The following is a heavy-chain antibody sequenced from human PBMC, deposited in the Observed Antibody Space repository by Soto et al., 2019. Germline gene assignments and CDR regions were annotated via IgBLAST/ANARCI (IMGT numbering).Heavy chain of an antibody. CDR1: GFPFSSYA. D-gene: IGHD3-22*01. Sequence: EVQLLESGGGLVQPGGSLRLSCAASGFPFSSYAMNWVRQAPGKGLEWVSAISGSGGNTYYADSVKGRFTISRDNSKNTLYLQMNSLSAEDTALYYCAKRVYYYDRSGYNDFDYWGQGTLVTVSS. J-gene: IGHJ4*02. CDR3: AKRVYYYDRSGYNDFDY. CDR2: ISGSGGNT. V-gene: IGHV3-23*01.